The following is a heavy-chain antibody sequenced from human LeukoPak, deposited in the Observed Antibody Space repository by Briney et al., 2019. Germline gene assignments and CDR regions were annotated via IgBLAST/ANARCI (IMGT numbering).Heavy chain of an antibody. CDR1: GYSFTSYW. J-gene: IGHJ4*02. V-gene: IGHV5-51*01. Sequence: GESLQISCQGSGYSFTSYWIGWVRPMPGKGLEWMGIIYPGDSDTRYSPSFQGQVTISADKSISTAYLQWSSLKASDTAMYYCARESPGYYDSSGSIDYWGQGTLVTVSS. CDR3: ARESPGYYDSSGSIDY. CDR2: IYPGDSDT. D-gene: IGHD3-22*01.